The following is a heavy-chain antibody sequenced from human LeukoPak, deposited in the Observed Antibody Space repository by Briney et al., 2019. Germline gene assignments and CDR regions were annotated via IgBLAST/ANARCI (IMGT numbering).Heavy chain of an antibody. J-gene: IGHJ4*02. CDR2: ISYDGSNK. D-gene: IGHD5-18*01. CDR1: GFTFSSYA. CDR3: AKGARAYSYATD. V-gene: IGHV3-30*04. Sequence: PGRSLRLSCAASGFTFSSYAMHWVRQAPGKGLEWVAVISYDGSNKYYADSVKGRFTTSRDNSKNTVYLQMNSLAAEDTAVYYCAKGARAYSYATDWGQGTLVTVSS.